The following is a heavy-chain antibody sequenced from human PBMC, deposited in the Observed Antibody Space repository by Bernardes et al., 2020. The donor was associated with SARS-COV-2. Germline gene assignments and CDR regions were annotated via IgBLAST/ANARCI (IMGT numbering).Heavy chain of an antibody. CDR1: GDCIGSYY. J-gene: IGHJ4*02. CDR3: ARGDHGNYYRTVDY. V-gene: IGHV4-59*01. Sequence: VSLSCSFSGDCIGSYYCNWNRQSPATGMERNGDIYNSGNADNNPYPQCRVTISIDRTKKQFTLNLRSVTAADTAIDYCARGDHGNYYRTVDYWGQGTLVTVSS. D-gene: IGHD1-26*01. CDR2: IYNSGNA.